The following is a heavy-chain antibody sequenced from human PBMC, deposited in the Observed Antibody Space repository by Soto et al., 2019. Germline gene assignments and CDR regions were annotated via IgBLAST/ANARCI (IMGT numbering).Heavy chain of an antibody. D-gene: IGHD2-2*02. Sequence: GGSLRLSCKGSGYSFTSYWIGWVRQMPGKGLEWMGIIYPGDSDTRYSPSFQGQGTISADKSNSTAYLQWSSLKASDTAMYYCARLEDIVVVPAAIPTGAYNWFDPWGQGTLVTVSS. CDR1: GYSFTSYW. J-gene: IGHJ5*02. CDR2: IYPGDSDT. V-gene: IGHV5-51*01. CDR3: ARLEDIVVVPAAIPTGAYNWFDP.